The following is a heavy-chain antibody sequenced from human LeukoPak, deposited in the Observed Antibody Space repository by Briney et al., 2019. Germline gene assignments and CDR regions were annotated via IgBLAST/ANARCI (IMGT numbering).Heavy chain of an antibody. CDR2: ISSSGSTR. CDR3: ARAPRFRLVGVPKGPFDP. J-gene: IGHJ5*02. Sequence: GGSLRLSCAASGFTFSSYEMNWVRQAPGKGLVWVSYISSSGSTRYYADSVKGRFTISRDNAKNSLYLQMNSLRTEDTAMYYCARAPRFRLVGVPKGPFDPWGQGTLVTVSS. CDR1: GFTFSSYE. D-gene: IGHD1-26*01. V-gene: IGHV3-48*03.